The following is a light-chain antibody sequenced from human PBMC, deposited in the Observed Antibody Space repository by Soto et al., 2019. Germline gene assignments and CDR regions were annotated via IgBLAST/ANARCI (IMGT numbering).Light chain of an antibody. V-gene: IGKV3-20*01. Sequence: EIVLTQSPGTLSLSPGGRATLSCRASQTVSSTSLAWYQQRPGQAPRLLIFDASTRVTGIPDRFSGSGSGTDFTLTISRLEPEDFAVYFCQLYAISPKTFGQGTKVEIK. CDR1: QTVSSTS. CDR3: QLYAISPKT. J-gene: IGKJ1*01. CDR2: DAS.